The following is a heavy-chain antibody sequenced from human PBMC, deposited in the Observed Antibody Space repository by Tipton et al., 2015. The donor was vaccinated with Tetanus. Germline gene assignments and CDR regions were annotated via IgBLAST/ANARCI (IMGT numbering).Heavy chain of an antibody. Sequence: GSLRLSCAASGFLFDDYTMHWVRQVPGKGLEWVSLISWNGVRKYYADSVKGRFTISRDNSKNSLYLQLNSLRTEDTGLYYCAKDTSVSTEKGGMDVSGQGTTVTVYS. CDR3: AKDTSVSTEKGGMDV. V-gene: IGHV3-43*01. CDR2: ISWNGVRK. CDR1: GFLFDDYT. D-gene: IGHD1-14*01. J-gene: IGHJ6*02.